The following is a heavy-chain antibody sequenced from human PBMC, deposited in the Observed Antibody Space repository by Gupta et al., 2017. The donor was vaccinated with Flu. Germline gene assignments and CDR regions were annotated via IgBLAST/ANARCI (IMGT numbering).Heavy chain of an antibody. J-gene: IGHJ6*02. CDR3: TTVLRPKTYYYFGMDV. Sequence: EVQLVEPGGGLVKPGGSLRLPCAAYGFTFSNHLMIWVRSASGKGLEWVVRIKSKTDGGTKDYAAPVKGRFTISRDDSKNTLYLQMNSLKAEDTAVYYCTTVLRPKTYYYFGMDVWGQGTTVTVSS. V-gene: IGHV3-15*01. CDR1: GFTFSNHL. D-gene: IGHD1-26*01. CDR2: IKSKTDGGTK.